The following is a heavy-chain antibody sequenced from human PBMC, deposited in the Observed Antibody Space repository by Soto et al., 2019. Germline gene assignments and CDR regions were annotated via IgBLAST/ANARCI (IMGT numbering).Heavy chain of an antibody. CDR2: ISAYNGNT. Sequence: QVQLVQSGAEVKKPGASVKVSCKASGYTFTSYGISWVRRAPGQGLEWMGWISAYNGNTNYAQKLQGRVTMTTDTSTRPAYMERRSLRSDDTAVYYCARDYGFGELFDPWGQGTLVTVSS. J-gene: IGHJ5*02. D-gene: IGHD3-10*01. CDR3: ARDYGFGELFDP. V-gene: IGHV1-18*01. CDR1: GYTFTSYG.